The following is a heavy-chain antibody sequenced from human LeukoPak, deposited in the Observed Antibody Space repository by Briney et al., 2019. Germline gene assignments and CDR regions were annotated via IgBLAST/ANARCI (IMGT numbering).Heavy chain of an antibody. D-gene: IGHD6-6*01. Sequence: GGSLRLSCAASGFTVSSNYMSWVRQAPGKGLEWVSLIYSGGSTYYADSVKGRFTISRDNSKNTLYLQMNSLRAEDTAVYYCARGKGEYSSSADEFDYWGQGALVTVSS. CDR2: IYSGGST. J-gene: IGHJ4*02. CDR1: GFTVSSNY. V-gene: IGHV3-66*01. CDR3: ARGKGEYSSSADEFDY.